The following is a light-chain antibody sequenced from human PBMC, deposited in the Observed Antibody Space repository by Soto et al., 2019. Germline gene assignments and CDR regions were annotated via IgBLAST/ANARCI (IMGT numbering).Light chain of an antibody. V-gene: IGKV3-15*01. CDR2: GAS. Sequence: EIVMTQSPAALSVSPGEGAALCCRPSHNVSTTLAWYQQKPGQPPRPLIYGASTRATGVPARFSGSGSGTDFTLTITSRQSEDFAVYFCHQYNKWPRTFGRGTNV. CDR3: HQYNKWPRT. CDR1: HNVSTT. J-gene: IGKJ1*01.